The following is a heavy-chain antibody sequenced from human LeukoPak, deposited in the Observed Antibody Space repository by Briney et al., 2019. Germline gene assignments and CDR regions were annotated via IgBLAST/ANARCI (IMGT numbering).Heavy chain of an antibody. J-gene: IGHJ1*01. CDR1: GGTFSSYA. D-gene: IGHD5-24*01. CDR2: IIPIFGTA. V-gene: IGHV1-69*05. Sequence: ASVKVSCKASGGTFSSYAISWVRQAPGQGLEWVGGIIPIFGTANYAQKFQGRVTITTDESTSTAYMELSSLRSEDTAVYYCARGAEMATMRYFQHWGQGTLVTVSS. CDR3: ARGAEMATMRYFQH.